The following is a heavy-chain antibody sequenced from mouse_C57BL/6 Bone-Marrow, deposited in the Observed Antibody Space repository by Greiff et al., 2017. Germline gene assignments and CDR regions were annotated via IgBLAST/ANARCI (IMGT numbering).Heavy chain of an antibody. J-gene: IGHJ2*01. CDR3: ARAPLTTVVATPFDY. CDR2: ITPSSGYT. D-gene: IGHD1-1*01. CDR1: GYTFTSYT. V-gene: IGHV1-4*01. Sequence: QVQLQQSGAELARPGASVKMSCKASGYTFTSYTMHWVKPRPGQGLEWIGYITPSSGYTKYNQKFKDKATLTADKSSSTAYMQLSSLTSEDSAVYYCARAPLTTVVATPFDYWGQGTTLTVSS.